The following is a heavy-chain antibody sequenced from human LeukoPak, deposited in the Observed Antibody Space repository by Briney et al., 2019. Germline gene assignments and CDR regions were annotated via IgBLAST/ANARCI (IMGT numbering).Heavy chain of an antibody. V-gene: IGHV3-33*01. Sequence: GRSLRLSCAASGFTFSSYGMHWVRQAPGKGLEWVAVIWYDGSNKYYADSVKGRFTISRDNSKNTLYLQMNSLRAEDTAVYYCARDVDTAMVADYWGQGTLVTVSS. CDR3: ARDVDTAMVADY. J-gene: IGHJ4*02. D-gene: IGHD5-18*01. CDR1: GFTFSSYG. CDR2: IWYDGSNK.